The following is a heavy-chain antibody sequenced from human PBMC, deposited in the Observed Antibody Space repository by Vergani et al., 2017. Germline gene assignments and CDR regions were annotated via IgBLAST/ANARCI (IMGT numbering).Heavy chain of an antibody. Sequence: EVQLLDSGGGLVQPGGSLRLSCAASGFTFSDHYMDWVRQAPGKGLEWVGRTRNKANSYTTEYAASVKGRFIISRDDSKNSLYLQMNSLKTEDTAVYYCTREVSSGPFSAFDIWGQGTMVTVS. CDR1: GFTFSDHY. CDR3: TREVSSGPFSAFDI. V-gene: IGHV3-72*01. D-gene: IGHD6-19*01. J-gene: IGHJ3*02. CDR2: TRNKANSYTT.